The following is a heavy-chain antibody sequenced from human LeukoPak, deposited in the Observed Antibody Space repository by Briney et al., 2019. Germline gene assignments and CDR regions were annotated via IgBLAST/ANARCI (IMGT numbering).Heavy chain of an antibody. CDR1: GGTFSSYA. Sequence: ASVKVSCKASGGTFSSYAISWVRQAPGQGLEWMGIINPSGGSTSHAQKFQGRVTMTRDTSTSTVYMELSSLRSEDTAVYYCARGPRITMVRGVITSYHFDYWGQGTLVTVSS. CDR2: INPSGGST. J-gene: IGHJ4*02. D-gene: IGHD3-10*01. CDR3: ARGPRITMVRGVITSYHFDY. V-gene: IGHV1-46*01.